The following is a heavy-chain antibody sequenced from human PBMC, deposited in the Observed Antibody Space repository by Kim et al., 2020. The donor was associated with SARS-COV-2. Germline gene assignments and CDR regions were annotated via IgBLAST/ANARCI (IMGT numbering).Heavy chain of an antibody. V-gene: IGHV7-4-1*02. D-gene: IGHD3-10*01. CDR1: GYTFSAYA. CDR3: ARDVGYYGSGSYYLSNWYFDL. Sequence: ASVKVSCKASGYTFSAYAMNWVRQAPGQGLEWMGWINTNTGHPTYAQGFTGRFVFSLDTSVSTTYLQISSLKAEDTAVYYCARDVGYYGSGSYYLSNWYFDLWDRSTLVTVSS. CDR2: INTNTGHP. J-gene: IGHJ2*01.